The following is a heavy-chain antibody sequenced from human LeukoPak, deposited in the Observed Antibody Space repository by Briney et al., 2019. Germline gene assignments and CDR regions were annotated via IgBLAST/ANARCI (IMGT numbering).Heavy chain of an antibody. CDR1: GFTFSSYA. V-gene: IGHV3-23*01. Sequence: PGGSLRLSCVASGFTFSSYAMTWVRPAPGKGLEWVSVISVSGGNTYYADSVKGRFTISRDNSKNTLYLQMNSLRVEDTAVYSCAKVAVHSSGWYGFDSWGQGTLVTVSS. J-gene: IGHJ5*01. D-gene: IGHD6-19*01. CDR2: ISVSGGNT. CDR3: AKVAVHSSGWYGFDS.